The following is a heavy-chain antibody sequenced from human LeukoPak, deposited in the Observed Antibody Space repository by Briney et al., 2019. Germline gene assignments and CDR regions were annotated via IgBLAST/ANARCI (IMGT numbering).Heavy chain of an antibody. CDR2: ISYSGNT. J-gene: IGHJ4*02. Sequence: SETLSLTCIVSGGSISSASYWDWIRQPPGKGLEWIGSISYSGNTYQNPPLKSRVTISVDKPQNQFSLKLSSVSAADTAVYYCARRAPLGFVDYWGQGTLVTVSS. CDR1: GGSISSASY. CDR3: ARRAPLGFVDY. V-gene: IGHV4-39*01. D-gene: IGHD3-10*01.